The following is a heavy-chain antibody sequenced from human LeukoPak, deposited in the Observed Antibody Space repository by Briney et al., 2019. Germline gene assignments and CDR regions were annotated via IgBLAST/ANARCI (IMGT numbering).Heavy chain of an antibody. CDR1: GFTVSSNY. V-gene: IGHV3-53*05. CDR3: AKVGIPAATRSWFDP. D-gene: IGHD2-2*01. Sequence: PGGSLRLSCAASGFTVSSNYMSWVRQAPGKGLEWVSVIYSGGSTYYADSVKGRFTISRDNSKNTLYLQMNSLRAEDTAVYYCAKVGIPAATRSWFDPWGQGTLVTVSS. CDR2: IYSGGST. J-gene: IGHJ5*02.